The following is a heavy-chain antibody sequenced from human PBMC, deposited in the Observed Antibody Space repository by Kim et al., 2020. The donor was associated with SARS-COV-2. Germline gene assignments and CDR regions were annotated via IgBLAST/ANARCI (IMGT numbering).Heavy chain of an antibody. CDR2: IKQDGSEK. D-gene: IGHD3-9*01. CDR3: ARNWLARSVPCTYFDP. Sequence: GGSLRLSCAASGFTFSDYWMSWVRQAPGKGLEWVANIKQDGSEKYYVDSVKGRFTISRDNAKNSLYLEMNNLRAEDAAIYYCARNWLARSVPCTYFDPWGQGTQVTVSS. J-gene: IGHJ5*02. V-gene: IGHV3-7*01. CDR1: GFTFSDYW.